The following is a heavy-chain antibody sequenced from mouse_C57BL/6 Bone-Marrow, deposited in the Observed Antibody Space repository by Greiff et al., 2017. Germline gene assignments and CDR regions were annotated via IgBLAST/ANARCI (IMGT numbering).Heavy chain of an antibody. Sequence: QVQLQQSGAELVRPGASVKMSCKASGYTFTSYSMHWVKQRPGQGLEWIGYINPSSGYTQYNQKFKDKATLTADKSSSTAYMHLSSLTSEDTAVYYCTRWNNNSAVDYWGQGTTLTVSS. J-gene: IGHJ2*01. CDR2: INPSSGYT. CDR1: GYTFTSYS. V-gene: IGHV1-4*01. D-gene: IGHD6-1*01. CDR3: TRWNNNSAVDY.